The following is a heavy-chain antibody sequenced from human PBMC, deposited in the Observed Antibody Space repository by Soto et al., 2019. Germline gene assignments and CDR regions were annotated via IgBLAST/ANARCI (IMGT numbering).Heavy chain of an antibody. D-gene: IGHD3-22*01. CDR1: GFTFSNAW. Sequence: EVQLVESGGGLVKPGGSLRLSCAASGFTFSNAWMNWVRQAPGKGLEWVGRIKSKTDGGTTDYAAPVKGRFTISRDESKNTLDLQMNRLQNEDTAVYYCTPPYDSSGYYYHYWGQGTLVTVSS. CDR3: TPPYDSSGYYYHY. J-gene: IGHJ4*02. CDR2: IKSKTDGGTT. V-gene: IGHV3-15*07.